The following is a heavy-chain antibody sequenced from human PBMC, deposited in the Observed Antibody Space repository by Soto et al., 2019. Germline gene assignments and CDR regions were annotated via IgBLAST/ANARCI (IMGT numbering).Heavy chain of an antibody. Sequence: SETLSLTCTVSGGSISNYYWSWVRQPPGKGLEWIGYIYDSGSTNYNPSLKSRVTISVHTSNSQFSLELSSVTAADTAVYYCARGLITGSHYSGGWYYFDSWGQGTQVTVSS. CDR3: ARGLITGSHYSGGWYYFDS. J-gene: IGHJ4*02. D-gene: IGHD6-19*01. CDR2: IYDSGST. V-gene: IGHV4-59*12. CDR1: GGSISNYY.